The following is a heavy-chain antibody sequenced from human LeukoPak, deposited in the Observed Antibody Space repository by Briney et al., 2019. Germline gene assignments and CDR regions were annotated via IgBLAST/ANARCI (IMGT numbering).Heavy chain of an antibody. CDR1: GFTFSSYS. CDR3: ARDTTPIIAVAGTSAFDI. D-gene: IGHD6-19*01. CDR2: ISSSSTI. V-gene: IGHV3-48*02. J-gene: IGHJ3*02. Sequence: PGGSLRLSCAASGFTFSSYSMNWVRQAPGKGLEWVSYISSSSTIYYADSVKGRFTISRDNAKNSLYLQMNSLRDEDTAVYYCARDTTPIIAVAGTSAFDIWGQGTMVTVSS.